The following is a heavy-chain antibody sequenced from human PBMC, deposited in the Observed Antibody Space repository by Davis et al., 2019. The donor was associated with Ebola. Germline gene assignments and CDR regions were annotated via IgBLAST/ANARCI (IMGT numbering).Heavy chain of an antibody. J-gene: IGHJ6*02. V-gene: IGHV1-69*04. CDR1: LWTFISYA. CDR3: ARDRIAARPSGAGGMDV. CDR2: IIPILGIA. D-gene: IGHD6-6*01. Sequence: SVTVSRLASLWTFISYATSRVRQVPGLRLAWMGRIIPILGIANDAQKFQGRVTITADKSTSTAYMELSSLRSEDTALYYCARDRIAARPSGAGGMDVWGQGATVTVSS.